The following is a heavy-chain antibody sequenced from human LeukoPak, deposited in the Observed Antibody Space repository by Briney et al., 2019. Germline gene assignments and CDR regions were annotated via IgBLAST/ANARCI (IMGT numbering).Heavy chain of an antibody. CDR1: GGSISSSSYY. CDR2: LYYSGST. V-gene: IGHV4-39*07. D-gene: IGHD6-13*01. Sequence: SETLSLTCTVSGGSISSSSYYWGWIRQPPGKGLEWIGSLYYSGSTYYNPSLESRVTISVDTSKNQFSLKLSSVTAADTAVYYCARAKFPAVSSSWYEGPNWFDPWGQGTLVTVSS. J-gene: IGHJ5*02. CDR3: ARAKFPAVSSSWYEGPNWFDP.